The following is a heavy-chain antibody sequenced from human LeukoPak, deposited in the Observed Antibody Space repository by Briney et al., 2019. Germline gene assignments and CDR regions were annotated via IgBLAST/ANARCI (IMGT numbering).Heavy chain of an antibody. J-gene: IGHJ5*02. CDR2: INHSGSA. CDR3: ARSAGYSSA. V-gene: IGHV4-34*01. CDR1: GGSFSGYY. Sequence: SETLSLTCAVYGGSFSGYYWSWIRQPPGKGLEWIGEINHSGSANYNPSLKSRVTLSIDTSKNQFSLIPSSVTAADTAVYYCARSAGYSSAWGQGTRVTVSS. D-gene: IGHD6-19*01.